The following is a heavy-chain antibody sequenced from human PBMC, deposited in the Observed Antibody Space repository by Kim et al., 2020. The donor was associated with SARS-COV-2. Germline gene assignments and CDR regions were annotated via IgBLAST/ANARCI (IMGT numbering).Heavy chain of an antibody. D-gene: IGHD6-13*01. CDR3: AKVPTAAGGYYFDY. J-gene: IGHJ4*02. Sequence: ADSVKGRFTSSRDNAKNSLYLQMNSLRAEDTALYYCAKVPTAAGGYYFDYWGQGTLVTVSS. V-gene: IGHV3-9*01.